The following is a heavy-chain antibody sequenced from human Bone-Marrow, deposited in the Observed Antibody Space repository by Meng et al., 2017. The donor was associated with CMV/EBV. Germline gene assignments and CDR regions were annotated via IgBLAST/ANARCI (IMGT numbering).Heavy chain of an antibody. Sequence: AACGGTCGYSWMRWVRQAPGKGRGWVANIKEDGGQTYYSDSVRGRFSMSRDSAGASVFLQMNTLRADDTAVYYCARYNSNPSRFFQHWGRGTLVTVSS. CDR3: ARYNSNPSRFFQH. J-gene: IGHJ1*01. D-gene: IGHD2/OR15-2a*01. CDR1: GGTCGYSW. V-gene: IGHV3-7*03. CDR2: IKEDGGQT.